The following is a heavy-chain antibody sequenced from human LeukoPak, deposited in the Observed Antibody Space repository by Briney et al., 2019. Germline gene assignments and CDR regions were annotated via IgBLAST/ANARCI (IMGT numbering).Heavy chain of an antibody. CDR2: LYSGGLT. Sequence: SETLSLTCTVSGASISSSDYYWGWIRQPPGTGLEWIGSLYSGGLTYYNPSLKSRVTISVDTSKNQFSLKVTSVTAADTAVYSCASGGYSSGWYGSFDIWGQWTVVTVSS. V-gene: IGHV4-39*01. CDR1: GASISSSDYY. D-gene: IGHD6-19*01. J-gene: IGHJ3*02. CDR3: ASGGYSSGWYGSFDI.